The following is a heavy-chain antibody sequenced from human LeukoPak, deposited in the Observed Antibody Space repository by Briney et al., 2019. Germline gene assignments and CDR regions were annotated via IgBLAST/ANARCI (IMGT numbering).Heavy chain of an antibody. CDR2: ISYDGSNK. CDR3: ARAHNYYDSSGVLY. CDR1: GFTFSSYA. V-gene: IGHV3-30*04. Sequence: SGGSLRLSCAASGFTFSSYAMHWVRQAPGKGLEWVAVISYDGSNKYYADSVKGRFTISRDNSKNTLYLQMNSLRAEDTAVYYCARAHNYYDSSGVLYWGQGTLVTVSS. J-gene: IGHJ4*02. D-gene: IGHD3-22*01.